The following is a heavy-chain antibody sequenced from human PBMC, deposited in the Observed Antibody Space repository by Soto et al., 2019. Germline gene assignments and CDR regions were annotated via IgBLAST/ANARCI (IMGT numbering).Heavy chain of an antibody. CDR1: GGSFSGYY. V-gene: IGHV4-34*01. CDR3: ARALGYCSSTSCPSPMMTTVTFDY. D-gene: IGHD2-2*01. Sequence: SETLSLTCAVYGGSFSGYYWSWIRQPPGKGLEWIGEINHSGSTNYNPSLKSRVTISVDTSKNQFSLKLSSVTAADTAVYYCARALGYCSSTSCPSPMMTTVTFDYWGQGTLVTVSS. CDR2: INHSGST. J-gene: IGHJ4*02.